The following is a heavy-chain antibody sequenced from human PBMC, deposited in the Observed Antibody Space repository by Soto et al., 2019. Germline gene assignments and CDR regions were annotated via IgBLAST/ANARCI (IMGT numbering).Heavy chain of an antibody. V-gene: IGHV3-21*01. Sequence: GGSLRLSCAASGFTFSSYSMNWVHQAPGKGLEWVSSISSSSSYIYYADSVKGRFTISRDNAKNSLYLQMNSLRAEDTAVYYCARARCSGGSCYSGLDWGQGTLVTVSS. CDR1: GFTFSSYS. CDR2: ISSSSSYI. D-gene: IGHD2-15*01. CDR3: ARARCSGGSCYSGLD. J-gene: IGHJ4*02.